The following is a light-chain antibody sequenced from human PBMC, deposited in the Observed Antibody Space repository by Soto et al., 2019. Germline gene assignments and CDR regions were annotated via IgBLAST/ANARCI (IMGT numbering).Light chain of an antibody. CDR1: QGISSY. CDR3: QQYDNLPPLT. CDR2: AAS. Sequence: IQLTQSPSSLSASVGDRVTITCRASQGISSYLAWYQQKPGKAPKLLIFAASTLQSGVPSRFSGSGSGTDFTLTINSLQPEDFATYFCQQYDNLPPLTFGGGTKVEIK. V-gene: IGKV1-9*01. J-gene: IGKJ4*01.